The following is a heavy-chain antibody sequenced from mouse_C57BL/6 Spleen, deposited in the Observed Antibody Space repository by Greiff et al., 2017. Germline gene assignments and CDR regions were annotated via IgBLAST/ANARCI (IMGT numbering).Heavy chain of an antibody. CDR2: INPSNGGT. CDR3: ARLRDVSGGYFDV. CDR1: GYTFTSYW. Sequence: QVQLQQPGTELVQPGASVKLSCKASGYTFTSYWMHWVKPRPGQGLEWIGNINPSNGGTNYNEKFKSKATLTVAKSSSTAYMQLSSLTSEDSAVYYGARLRDVSGGYFDVWGTGTTVTVSS. V-gene: IGHV1-53*01. J-gene: IGHJ1*03.